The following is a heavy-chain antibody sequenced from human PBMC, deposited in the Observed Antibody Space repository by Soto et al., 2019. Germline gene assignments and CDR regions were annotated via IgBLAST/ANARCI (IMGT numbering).Heavy chain of an antibody. CDR3: ARDRIYPSMIHRAVDI. J-gene: IGHJ3*02. D-gene: IGHD3-22*01. CDR2: IYYSGST. CDR1: GFSLSTSGMC. Sequence: SGPTLVNPTQTLTLTCTFSGFSLSTSGMCVSWIRQPPGKGLEWIGYIYYSGSTYYNPSLKSRVTISVDTSKNQFSLKLSSVTAADTAVYYCARDRIYPSMIHRAVDIWGQGTMVTVSS. V-gene: IGHV4-30-4*08.